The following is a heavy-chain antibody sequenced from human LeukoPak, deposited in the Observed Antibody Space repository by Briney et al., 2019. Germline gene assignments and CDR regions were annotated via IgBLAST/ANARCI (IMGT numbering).Heavy chain of an antibody. Sequence: SETQSLTCTVSGGSIRNSDYYWGWIRQPPGKGLEWIGNIFYSSNTSPFTNPSLKSRVTISVDTSKNYLSLILTSVTAADTAMYYCAREDETGYVGNAFDFWGQGTKVTVSS. CDR2: IFYSSNT. D-gene: IGHD5-12*01. CDR3: AREDETGYVGNAFDF. J-gene: IGHJ3*01. CDR1: GGSIRNSDYY. V-gene: IGHV4-39*02.